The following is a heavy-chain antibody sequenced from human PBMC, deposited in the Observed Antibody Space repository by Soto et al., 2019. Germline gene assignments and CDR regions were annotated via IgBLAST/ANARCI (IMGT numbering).Heavy chain of an antibody. Sequence: PGGSLRLSCAASGFTFSSYAMSWVRQAPGKGLEWVSAISGSGGSTYYADSVKGRSTISRDNSKNTLYLQMNSLRAEDTAVYYCAKVITMIVVAPNDYWGQGTLVTVSS. CDR2: ISGSGGST. CDR3: AKVITMIVVAPNDY. D-gene: IGHD3-22*01. J-gene: IGHJ4*02. V-gene: IGHV3-23*01. CDR1: GFTFSSYA.